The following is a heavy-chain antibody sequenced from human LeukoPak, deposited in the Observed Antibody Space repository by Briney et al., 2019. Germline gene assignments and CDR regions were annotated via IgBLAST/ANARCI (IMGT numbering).Heavy chain of an antibody. Sequence: AGGSLRLSCAASGFTFSSYSMNWVRQAPGKGLEWVSSISSSSSYIYYADSVKGRFTISRDNSKNTLYLQMNSLRAEDTAVYYCARAPATRDAFDIWGQGTMVTVSS. CDR2: ISSSSSYI. CDR3: ARAPATRDAFDI. V-gene: IGHV3-21*01. CDR1: GFTFSSYS. J-gene: IGHJ3*02.